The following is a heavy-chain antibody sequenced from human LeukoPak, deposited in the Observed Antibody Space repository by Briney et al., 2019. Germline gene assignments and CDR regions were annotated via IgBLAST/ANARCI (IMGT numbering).Heavy chain of an antibody. D-gene: IGHD2-15*01. CDR2: INHRGST. J-gene: IGHJ4*02. Sequence: SGTLYLTCAVYSASFSGYYWTWIRQPPGKGLEWIGEINHRGSTSYNPSLKSRVTISVDTSKKQFSLNLSSVTAADTAVYYCAREDPEVVSATPFDYWGQGTLVTVSS. CDR3: AREDPEVVSATPFDY. V-gene: IGHV4-34*01. CDR1: SASFSGYY.